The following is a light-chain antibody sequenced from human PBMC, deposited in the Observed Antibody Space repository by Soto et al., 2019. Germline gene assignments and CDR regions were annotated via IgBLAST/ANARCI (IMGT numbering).Light chain of an antibody. CDR3: QVWDSSSDHYV. CDR2: DDS. V-gene: IGLV3-21*02. Sequence: SYELTQPPSVSVAPGQTARITCGGNNIGSKSVHWHQQKPGQAPVLVVYDDSDRPSGIPEQFSGSNSGNTATLTISRVEAGDEADYYCQVWDSSSDHYVFGTGTKV. J-gene: IGLJ1*01. CDR1: NIGSKS.